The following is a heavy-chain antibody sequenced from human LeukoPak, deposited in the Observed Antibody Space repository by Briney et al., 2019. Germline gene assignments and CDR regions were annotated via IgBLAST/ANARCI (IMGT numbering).Heavy chain of an antibody. D-gene: IGHD3-3*01. CDR2: INHSGST. V-gene: IGHV4-30-2*01. Sequence: SQTLSLTCAVSGGSISSGGYYWSWIRQPPGKGLEWIGEINHSGSTNYNPSLKSRVTISVDTSKNQFSLKLSSVTAADTAVYYCARAATYYDFWSGYYSYWGQGTLVTVSS. CDR1: GGSISSGGYY. CDR3: ARAATYYDFWSGYYSY. J-gene: IGHJ4*02.